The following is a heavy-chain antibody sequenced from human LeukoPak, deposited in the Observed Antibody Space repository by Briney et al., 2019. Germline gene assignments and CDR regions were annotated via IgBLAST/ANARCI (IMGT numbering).Heavy chain of an antibody. V-gene: IGHV3-30*02. D-gene: IGHD3-3*01. Sequence: GGSLRLSCAASGFTFSSYGMHWVRQAPGKGLEWVAFIRYDGNNRYYADSVKGRFTISRDNSKNTLYLQMNSLRAEDTAVYYCAREGYDFWSGYHNTPFWDWGQGTLVTVSS. CDR2: IRYDGNNR. J-gene: IGHJ4*02. CDR1: GFTFSSYG. CDR3: AREGYDFWSGYHNTPFWD.